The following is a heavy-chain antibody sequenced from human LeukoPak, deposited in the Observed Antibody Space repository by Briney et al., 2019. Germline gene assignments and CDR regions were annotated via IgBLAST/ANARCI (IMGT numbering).Heavy chain of an antibody. CDR3: ARVWTYYDSSGCYY. J-gene: IGHJ4*02. CDR1: GVTFSSYW. V-gene: IGHV3-74*01. CDR2: INSDGSST. D-gene: IGHD3-22*01. Sequence: GGSLRLSCAASGVTFSSYWTHWVRQAPGKGLVWVSHINSDGSSTSYADSVKGRFTISRDNAKNTLYLQMNSLRAEDTAVYYCARVWTYYDSSGCYYWGQGTLVTVSS.